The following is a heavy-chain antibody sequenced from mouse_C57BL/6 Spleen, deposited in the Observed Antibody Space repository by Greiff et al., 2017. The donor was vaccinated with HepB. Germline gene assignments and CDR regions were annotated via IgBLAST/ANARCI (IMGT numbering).Heavy chain of an antibody. V-gene: IGHV1-53*01. CDR1: GYTFTSYR. Sequence: VQLQQPGTELVKPGASVKLSCKASGYTFTSYRMHWVKQRPGQGLEWIGNINPSNGGTNYNEKFKSKATLTGDKSSSTAYMQLSSLTSEDSAVYYCARSGLGRIYAMDYWGQGTSVTVSS. J-gene: IGHJ4*01. CDR3: ARSGLGRIYAMDY. CDR2: INPSNGGT. D-gene: IGHD3-3*01.